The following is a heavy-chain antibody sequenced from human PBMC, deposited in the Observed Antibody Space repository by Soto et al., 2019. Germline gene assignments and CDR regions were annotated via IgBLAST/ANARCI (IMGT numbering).Heavy chain of an antibody. CDR1: GGSISSANW. CDR3: ARVPIIAVVAASLGYHYGMDV. CDR2: IYHGGST. D-gene: IGHD2-15*01. J-gene: IGHJ6*02. V-gene: IGHV4-4*02. Sequence: QVQLQESGPGLVTPSGTLSLTCAVSGGSISSANWWTWVRQPPGKGLEWIGEIYHGGSTNYNPSLKSRVTISVDKSKNQFSLELRSVSAADTAVYYCARVPIIAVVAASLGYHYGMDVWGQGTTVTVSS.